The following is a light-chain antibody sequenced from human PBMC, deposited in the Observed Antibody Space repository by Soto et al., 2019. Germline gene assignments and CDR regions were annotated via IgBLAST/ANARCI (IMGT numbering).Light chain of an antibody. CDR1: QTVRNNY. CDR3: QQYDNWPIT. CDR2: DES. J-gene: IGKJ5*01. Sequence: EFVLTQSPGTLSLSPGERATLSCMASQTVRNNYLAWYQQKPGQAPRLLIYDESSRATGIPDRFSGSGSGTEFTLIISSLQSEDSAVYYCQQYDNWPITFGQGTRLEIK. V-gene: IGKV3-20*01.